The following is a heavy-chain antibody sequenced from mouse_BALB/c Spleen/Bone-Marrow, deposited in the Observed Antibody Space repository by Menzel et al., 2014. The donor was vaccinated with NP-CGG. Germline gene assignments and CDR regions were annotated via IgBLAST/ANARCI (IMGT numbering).Heavy chain of an antibody. CDR3: ARVYYGNLDY. CDR2: IYPGDGDT. CDR1: GYEFXSYW. J-gene: IGHJ4*01. V-gene: IGHV1-80*01. Sequence: QVQLQQSGAELVRPGSSVKISCKASGYEFXSYWMNWVKQRPGQGLEWIGQIYPGDGDTNYNGKFKGKATLTADKSSSTAYMQVSSLTSEDSAVYFCARVYYGNLDYWGQGTSVTVSP. D-gene: IGHD2-1*01.